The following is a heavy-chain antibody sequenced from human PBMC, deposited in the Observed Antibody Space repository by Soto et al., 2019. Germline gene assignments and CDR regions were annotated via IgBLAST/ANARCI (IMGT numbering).Heavy chain of an antibody. CDR2: INHSGST. CDR1: GGSFSGYY. D-gene: IGHD2-2*01. CDR3: ARSVGGDIVVVPAAPLDY. J-gene: IGHJ4*02. Sequence: QVQLQQWGAGLLKPSETLSLTCAVYGGSFSGYYWSWIRQPPGKGLEWIGEINHSGSTNYNPSLKSRVTISVDTSKNQFSLKLSSVTAADTAVYYCARSVGGDIVVVPAAPLDYWGQGTLVTVSS. V-gene: IGHV4-34*01.